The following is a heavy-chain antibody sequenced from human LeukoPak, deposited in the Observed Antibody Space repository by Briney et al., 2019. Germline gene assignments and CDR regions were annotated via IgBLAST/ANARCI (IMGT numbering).Heavy chain of an antibody. J-gene: IGHJ4*02. V-gene: IGHV3-30*02. CDR3: AKEVGFGVTIAANMDY. CDR1: GFTFSSYG. D-gene: IGHD2-15*01. Sequence: TGGALRLSCAASGFTFSSYGMHWVRQALGKGLEWGAFIRYDGSNKYYTDSVKGRFTISRDNSKNTLYLQMNSLRAEDTAVYYCAKEVGFGVTIAANMDYWGQGTLVTVSS. CDR2: IRYDGSNK.